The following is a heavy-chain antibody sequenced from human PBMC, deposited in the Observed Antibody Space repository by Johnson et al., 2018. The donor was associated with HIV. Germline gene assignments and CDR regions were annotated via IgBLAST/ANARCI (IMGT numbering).Heavy chain of an antibody. CDR1: GFTFSSYA. CDR2: ISYDGSNK. Sequence: QVQLVESGGGVVQPGRSLRLSCAASGFTFSSYAMHWVRQAPGKGLEWVAVISYDGSNKYYADSVKGRFTISRDNSKNMLYLQMNSLRAEDTAVYYCARDDGGGGDAFDIWGQWTMVTVSS. V-gene: IGHV3-30*04. D-gene: IGHD2-15*01. CDR3: ARDDGGGGDAFDI. J-gene: IGHJ3*02.